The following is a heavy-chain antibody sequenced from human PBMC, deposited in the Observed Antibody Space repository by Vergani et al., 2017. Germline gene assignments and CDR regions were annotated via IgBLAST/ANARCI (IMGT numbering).Heavy chain of an antibody. CDR3: AIWEYSYYYYGMDV. CDR2: ISSSTTYT. D-gene: IGHD5-18*01. V-gene: IGHV3-11*06. Sequence: QVQLVESGGGLVKPGGSLRLSCAASGFTFSDYYMSWIRQAPGKGLEWVSYISSSTTYTNYADSVKGRFTISRDNAKKSVYLQMNRLRAEDTALYYGAIWEYSYYYYGMDVWGQGTTVTVSS. J-gene: IGHJ6*02. CDR1: GFTFSDYY.